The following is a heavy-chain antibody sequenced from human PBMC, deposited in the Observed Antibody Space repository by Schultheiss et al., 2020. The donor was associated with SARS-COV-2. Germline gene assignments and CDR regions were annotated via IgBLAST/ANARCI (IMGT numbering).Heavy chain of an antibody. CDR3: ARDKLRFLEGSPGMDV. D-gene: IGHD3-3*01. CDR2: IGTAGDT. CDR1: GFTFSSYD. J-gene: IGHJ6*02. Sequence: GESLKISCAASGFTFSSYDMHWVRQATGKGLEWVSAIGTAGDTYYPGSVKGRFTISRDNAKNSLYLQMNSLRAEDTAVYYCARDKLRFLEGSPGMDVWGQGTTVTVSS. V-gene: IGHV3-13*01.